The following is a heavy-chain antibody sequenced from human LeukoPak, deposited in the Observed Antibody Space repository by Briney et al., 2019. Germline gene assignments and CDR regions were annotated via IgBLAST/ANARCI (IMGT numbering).Heavy chain of an antibody. CDR2: IKQDGSVK. D-gene: IGHD5-18*01. CDR1: GFTFSSYW. Sequence: GGSLRLSCAASGFTFSSYWMTWVRQAPGKGLEWMANIKQDGSVKYYVDSVKGRFTVSRDNAKNSLYLQMNSLRAEDTAVYYCARDPGYGLDYWGQGTLVTVSS. CDR3: ARDPGYGLDY. J-gene: IGHJ4*02. V-gene: IGHV3-7*01.